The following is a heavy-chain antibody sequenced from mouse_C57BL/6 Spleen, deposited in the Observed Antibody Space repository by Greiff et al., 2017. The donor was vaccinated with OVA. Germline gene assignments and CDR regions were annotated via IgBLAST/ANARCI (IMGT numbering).Heavy chain of an antibody. CDR3: ARPYYYGSNYGHWYFDV. D-gene: IGHD1-1*01. V-gene: IGHV1-50*01. CDR1: GYTFTSYW. CDR2: IDPSDSYT. Sequence: QVQLQQPGAELVKPGASVKLSCKASGYTFTSYWMQWVKQRPGQGLEWIGEIDPSDSYTNYNQKFKGKATLTVDTSSSTAYMQLSSLTSEDSAVYYCARPYYYGSNYGHWYFDVWGTGTTVTVSS. J-gene: IGHJ1*03.